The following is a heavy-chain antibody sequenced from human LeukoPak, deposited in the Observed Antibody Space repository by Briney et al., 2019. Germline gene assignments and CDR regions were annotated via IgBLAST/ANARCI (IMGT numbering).Heavy chain of an antibody. CDR2: ISSSSSYI. CDR1: GFTFSSYS. J-gene: IGHJ6*02. D-gene: IGHD3-3*01. Sequence: GGSLRLSCAASGFTFSSYSMNWVRQAPGKGLEWVSSISSSSSYIYYADSVKGRFTISRDNAKNSLYLQVNSLRAEDTAVYYCARSGTIFGVPDGDGMGVWGQGTTVTVSS. CDR3: ARSGTIFGVPDGDGMGV. V-gene: IGHV3-21*01.